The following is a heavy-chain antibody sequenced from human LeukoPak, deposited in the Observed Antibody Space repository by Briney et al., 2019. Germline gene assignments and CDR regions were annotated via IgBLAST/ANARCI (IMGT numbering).Heavy chain of an antibody. CDR2: MWTDGGFV. V-gene: IGHV3-7*01. CDR1: GFTFSHYM. CDR3: ARANYDILTGYRWDY. Sequence: GGSLRLSCAVSGFTFSHYMMTWVRQAPGEGLEWVANMWTDGGFVQYADSVKGRFTISRDNSKSSLFLEMNNVRAEDTAVYYCARANYDILTGYRWDYWGQGTLVTVSS. D-gene: IGHD3-9*01. J-gene: IGHJ4*02.